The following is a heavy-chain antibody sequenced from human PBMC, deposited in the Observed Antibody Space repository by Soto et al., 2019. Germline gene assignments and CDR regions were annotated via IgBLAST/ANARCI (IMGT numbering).Heavy chain of an antibody. D-gene: IGHD4-17*01. Sequence: PSENLSLTSTVSGGFISREHWSWFRLPPGKGLKWIRYIYYSGSTNYNPSLKSRVTISVDTSKNQFSLKLSSVTAADTALNYCARPYGSRFDYWGQVTLVTIS. J-gene: IGHJ4*02. CDR2: IYYSGST. CDR3: ARPYGSRFDY. V-gene: IGHV4-59*08. CDR1: GGFISREH.